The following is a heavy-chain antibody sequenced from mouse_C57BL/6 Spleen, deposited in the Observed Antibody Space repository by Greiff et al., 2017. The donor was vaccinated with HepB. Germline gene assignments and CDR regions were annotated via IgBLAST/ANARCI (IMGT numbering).Heavy chain of an antibody. CDR1: GYTFTSYW. Sequence: VQLQQSGAKLAKPGASVKLSCKASGYTFTSYWMHWVKQRPGQGLEWIGYINPSSGYTKYNQKFKDKATLTADKSSSTAYMQLSSLTDEDSAVYYCARFTTGVATDGYWYFDVWGTGTTVTVSS. J-gene: IGHJ1*03. CDR3: ARFTTGVATDGYWYFDV. D-gene: IGHD1-1*01. V-gene: IGHV1-7*01. CDR2: INPSSGYT.